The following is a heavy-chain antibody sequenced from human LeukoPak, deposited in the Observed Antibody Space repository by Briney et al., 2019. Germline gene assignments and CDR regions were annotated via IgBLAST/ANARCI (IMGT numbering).Heavy chain of an antibody. J-gene: IGHJ4*02. V-gene: IGHV4-4*07. CDR1: GGSINSYY. Sequence: SETLSLTRTVSGGSINSYYWSWIRQPAGKGLEWIGRLYSSGATNYNPSLKSRVTMSVDTSKNQFSLKLNSVTAADTAVYFCARVSSGWSYYFDYWGQGTLVTVSS. D-gene: IGHD6-19*01. CDR3: ARVSSGWSYYFDY. CDR2: LYSSGAT.